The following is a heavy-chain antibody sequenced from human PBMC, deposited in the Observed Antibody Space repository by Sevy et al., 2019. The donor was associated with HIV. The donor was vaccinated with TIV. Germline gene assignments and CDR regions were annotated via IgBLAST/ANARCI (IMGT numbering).Heavy chain of an antibody. CDR3: ARRDYYGYSDS. V-gene: IGHV4-39*01. D-gene: IGHD3-3*01. J-gene: IGHJ4*02. CDR2: IYYSGSA. CDR1: GGSISSSNYY. Sequence: SETLSLTCTVSGGSISSSNYYWGWIRQPPGKGLEWIGTIYYSGSAYYNSSLKSRVTIFIDTSNNQFSLRLGSVTAADTAVYYCARRDYYGYSDSWGQGTLFTVSS.